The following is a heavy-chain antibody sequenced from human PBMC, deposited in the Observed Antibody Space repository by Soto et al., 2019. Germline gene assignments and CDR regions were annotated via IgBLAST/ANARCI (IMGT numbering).Heavy chain of an antibody. J-gene: IGHJ3*02. CDR2: ISAYNGNT. D-gene: IGHD3-22*01. CDR3: ASPNYYDSSGRGAFDI. Sequence: SVKVSFKASCYTFTSYGISWVRQAPGQGLEWMGWISAYNGNTNCAQKLQGRVTMTTDTSTSTAYMELRSLRSDDTAVYYCASPNYYDSSGRGAFDIWGQGTMVTVSS. CDR1: CYTFTSYG. V-gene: IGHV1-18*04.